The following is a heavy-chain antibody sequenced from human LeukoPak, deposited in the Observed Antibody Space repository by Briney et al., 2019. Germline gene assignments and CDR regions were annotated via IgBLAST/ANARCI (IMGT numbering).Heavy chain of an antibody. V-gene: IGHV3-48*02. Sequence: GGSLRLSCAVSGFTFSSYSMNWVRQAPGKGLEWVSYISSDSTTIYYADSVKGRFTISRDNAKNSLYLQMNSLRDEDTAVYYCGRGRAYWGQGTLVSVSS. J-gene: IGHJ4*02. CDR1: GFTFSSYS. CDR2: ISSDSTTI. CDR3: GRGRAY.